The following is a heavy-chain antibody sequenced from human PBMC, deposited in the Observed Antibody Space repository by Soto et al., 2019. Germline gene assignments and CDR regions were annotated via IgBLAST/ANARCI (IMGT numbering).Heavy chain of an antibody. CDR1: GFTFSSYS. CDR2: ISSSSSTI. J-gene: IGHJ4*02. V-gene: IGHV3-48*01. CDR3: TRDGNTFDY. Sequence: GGSLRLSCAASGFTFSSYSMNWVRQAPGKGLEWLSYISSSSSTIYYADSLKGRFTISRDNAKNSLYLQMNSLGAEDTAVYYCTRDGNTFDYWGQGTLVTVSS.